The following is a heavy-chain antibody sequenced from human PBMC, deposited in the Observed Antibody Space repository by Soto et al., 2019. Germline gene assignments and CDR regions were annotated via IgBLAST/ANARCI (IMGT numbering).Heavy chain of an antibody. CDR3: AKEIAAAGKAADY. CDR2: ISWNSGSI. V-gene: IGHV3-9*01. D-gene: IGHD6-13*01. Sequence: EVQLVESGGGLVQPGRSLRLSCAASGFTFDDYAMHWVRQAPGKGLEWVSGISWNSGSIGYVDSVKGRFTISRDNAKNSLYLQMNSLRAEDTALYYCAKEIAAAGKAADYWGQGTLVTVSS. CDR1: GFTFDDYA. J-gene: IGHJ4*02.